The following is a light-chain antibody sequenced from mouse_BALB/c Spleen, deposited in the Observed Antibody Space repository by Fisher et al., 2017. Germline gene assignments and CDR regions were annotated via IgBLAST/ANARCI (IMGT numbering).Light chain of an antibody. Sequence: IVLTQSPAIMSASPGEKVTMTCSASSSVNYMHWYQQKSGTPPKRWIYDTSKLASGVPARFSGSGSGTSYSLTISRMEAEDAATYYCHQYHRSPHTFGGGTKLEIK. CDR2: DTS. CDR3: HQYHRSPHT. V-gene: IGKV4-59*01. CDR1: SSVNY. J-gene: IGKJ2*01.